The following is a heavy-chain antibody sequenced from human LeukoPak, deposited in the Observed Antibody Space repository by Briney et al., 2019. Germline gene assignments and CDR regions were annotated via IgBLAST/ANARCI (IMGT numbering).Heavy chain of an antibody. CDR3: ARDSRVPYSPDHYYYYGMDV. V-gene: IGHV4-31*03. CDR2: IYYSGST. D-gene: IGHD6-13*01. CDR1: SGSISSGGYY. Sequence: SQTLSLTCTVSSGSISSGGYYWSWIRQHPGKGLEWIGYIYYSGSTYYNPSLKSRVTISVDTSKNQFSLKLSSVTAADTAVYYCARDSRVPYSPDHYYYYGMDVWGQGTTVTVSS. J-gene: IGHJ6*02.